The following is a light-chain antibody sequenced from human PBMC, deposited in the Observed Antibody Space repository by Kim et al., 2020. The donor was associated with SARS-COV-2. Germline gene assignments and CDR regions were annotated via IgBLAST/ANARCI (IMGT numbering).Light chain of an antibody. CDR3: QQYYNRPPCT. Sequence: VSPGERATVSGRASQSVLSDLAWYQQKPGQAPRLLIYAASTRATGVPARFSGSGSGTEFTLTISSLQSEDFAVYFCQQYYNRPPCTFGQGTKLEI. J-gene: IGKJ2*02. V-gene: IGKV3-15*01. CDR1: QSVLSD. CDR2: AAS.